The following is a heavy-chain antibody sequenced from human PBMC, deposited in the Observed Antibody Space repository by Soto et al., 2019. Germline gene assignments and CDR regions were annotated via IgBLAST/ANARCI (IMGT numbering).Heavy chain of an antibody. V-gene: IGHV1-18*01. Sequence: QVQLVQSGAEVKKPGASVKVSCKASGYTFTSYGISWVRQAPGQGLEWMGWISAYNGNTNYAQKLQGRVTMTTDTSTSTAYMELRSLRSDDTAVYYCARDLRGYSSGWYGVGHGYWGQGTLVTVSS. J-gene: IGHJ4*02. CDR1: GYTFTSYG. D-gene: IGHD6-19*01. CDR3: ARDLRGYSSGWYGVGHGY. CDR2: ISAYNGNT.